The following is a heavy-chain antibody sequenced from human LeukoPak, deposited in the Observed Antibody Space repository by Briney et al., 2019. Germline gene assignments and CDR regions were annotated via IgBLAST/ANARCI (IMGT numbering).Heavy chain of an antibody. V-gene: IGHV3-23*01. Sequence: PGGSLRLSCAASGFTISNYAMSWVRQTPGRGLEWVSTIGLTGGDTHYADSVKGRFTVSRDNSKNTLYLQMNTLRAEDTAVYYCARLSYYYASGSYSSVDVWGQGTTVTVSS. J-gene: IGHJ6*02. CDR1: GFTISNYA. CDR2: IGLTGGDT. CDR3: ARLSYYYASGSYSSVDV. D-gene: IGHD3-10*01.